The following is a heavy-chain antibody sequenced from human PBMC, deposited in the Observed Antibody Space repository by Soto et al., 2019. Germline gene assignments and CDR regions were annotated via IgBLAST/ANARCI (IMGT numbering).Heavy chain of an antibody. V-gene: IGHV3-7*01. Sequence: EVQLMESGGGLVQPGGSLRLSCAASGFTFSTYWMDWVRQTPGKGLEWVANINQDGSEKNYVDSVKGRFTIYRDNAKKSLYLQMSSLTAEDSALYYCSRALNSWGQGTLVTVSS. CDR2: INQDGSEK. J-gene: IGHJ4*02. CDR3: SRALNS. CDR1: GFTFSTYW.